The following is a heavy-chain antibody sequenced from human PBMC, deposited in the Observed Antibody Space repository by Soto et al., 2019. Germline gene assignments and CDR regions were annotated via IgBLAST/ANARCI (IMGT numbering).Heavy chain of an antibody. CDR1: GFTFTTYA. CDR2: ISGSGAGT. J-gene: IGHJ4*02. D-gene: IGHD6-19*01. CDR3: AKEARTVAGNNCDS. V-gene: IGHV3-23*01. Sequence: LLESGGGLVQPGGSLRLSCAASGFTFTTYAMGWVRQAPGKGLGWVSSISGSGAGTFYADSVKGRFTISRDNAKKRVYLQMNGLRADDTALYYCAKEARTVAGNNCDSWGQGTLVTVSS.